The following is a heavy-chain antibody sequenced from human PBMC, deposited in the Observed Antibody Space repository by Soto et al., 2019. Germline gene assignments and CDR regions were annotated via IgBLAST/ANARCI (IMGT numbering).Heavy chain of an antibody. CDR1: GFTFSSYA. J-gene: IGHJ4*02. CDR3: ARDSRAVAGVIDY. V-gene: IGHV3-30-3*01. CDR2: ISYDGSNK. D-gene: IGHD6-19*01. Sequence: GGSLRLSCAASGFTFSSYAMHWVRQAPGKGLEWVAVISYDGSNKYYADSVKGRFTISRDNSKNPLYLQMNSLRAEDTAVYYCARDSRAVAGVIDYWGQGTLVTVSS.